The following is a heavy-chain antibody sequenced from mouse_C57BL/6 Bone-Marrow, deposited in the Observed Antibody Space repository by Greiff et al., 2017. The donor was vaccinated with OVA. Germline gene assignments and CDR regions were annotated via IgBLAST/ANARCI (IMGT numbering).Heavy chain of an antibody. CDR3: ARGVVTTWDWERAYAMDY. J-gene: IGHJ4*01. D-gene: IGHD2-2*01. CDR1: GYTFTSYW. V-gene: IGHV1-50*01. CDR2: IDPSDSST. Sequence: QVQLQQPGAELVKPGASVKLSCKASGYTFTSYWMQWVKQRPGQGLEWIGEIDPSDSSTHYNQKFKGKATLTVDTYSSTAYMQLSSLTSEDSAVYYCARGVVTTWDWERAYAMDYWGQGTSVTVSS.